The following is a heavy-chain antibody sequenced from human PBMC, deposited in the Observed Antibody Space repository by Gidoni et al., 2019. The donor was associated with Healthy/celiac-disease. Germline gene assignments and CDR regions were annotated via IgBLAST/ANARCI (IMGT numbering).Heavy chain of an antibody. Sequence: EVQLVESGGGLVKPGGSLRLSCAASGFTFSSYSMNWVRQAPGKGLEWVSSISSSSSYIYYADSVKGRFTISRDNAKNSLYLQMNSLRAEDTAVYYCAREAEQWLAFPPQIYYYYYMDVWGKGTTVTVSS. D-gene: IGHD6-19*01. CDR3: AREAEQWLAFPPQIYYYYYMDV. J-gene: IGHJ6*03. V-gene: IGHV3-21*01. CDR1: GFTFSSYS. CDR2: ISSSSSYI.